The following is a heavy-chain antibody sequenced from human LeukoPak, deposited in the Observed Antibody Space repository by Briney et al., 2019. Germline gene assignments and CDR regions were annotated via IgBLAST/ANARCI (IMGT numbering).Heavy chain of an antibody. Sequence: SETLSLTCTVPGGSISSYYWSWIRQPPGKGLEWIGYIYYSGSTNYNPSLKSRVTISVDTSKNQFSLKLSSVTAADTAVYYCARAAAGRPRPNWFDPWGQGTLVTVSS. V-gene: IGHV4-59*01. CDR3: ARAAAGRPRPNWFDP. CDR1: GGSISSYY. J-gene: IGHJ5*02. CDR2: IYYSGST. D-gene: IGHD6-13*01.